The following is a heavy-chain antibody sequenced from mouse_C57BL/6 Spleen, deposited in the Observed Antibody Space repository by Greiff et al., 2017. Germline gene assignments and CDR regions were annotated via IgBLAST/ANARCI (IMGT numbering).Heavy chain of an antibody. V-gene: IGHV1-64*01. CDR1: GYTFTSYW. Sequence: VQLQQPGAELVKPGASVKLSCKASGYTFTSYWMHWVKQRPGQGLEWIGMIHPNSGSTNYNEKFKSKATLTVDKSSSTAYMQLSSLTSEDSAVYYCARSRYYDYDRYFDVWGTGTTVTVSS. D-gene: IGHD2-4*01. CDR2: IHPNSGST. CDR3: ARSRYYDYDRYFDV. J-gene: IGHJ1*03.